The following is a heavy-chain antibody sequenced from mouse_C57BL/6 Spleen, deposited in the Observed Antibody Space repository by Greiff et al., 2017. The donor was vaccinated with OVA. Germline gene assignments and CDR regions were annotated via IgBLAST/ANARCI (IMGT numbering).Heavy chain of an antibody. CDR3: ARLSGYGNYYFDY. V-gene: IGHV1-50*01. Sequence: QVQLQQPGAELVQPGASVKLSCKASGYTFTSYWMQWVKPRPGQGLEWIGAIDPSDSYTNYNQKLKGQATSTVDTSSRTAYMQLSSLTSEDSAVYYCARLSGYGNYYFDYWGQGTTLTVSS. D-gene: IGHD2-1*01. J-gene: IGHJ2*01. CDR1: GYTFTSYW. CDR2: IDPSDSYT.